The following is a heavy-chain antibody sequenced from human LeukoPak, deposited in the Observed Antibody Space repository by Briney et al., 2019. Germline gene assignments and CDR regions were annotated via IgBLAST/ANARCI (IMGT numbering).Heavy chain of an antibody. CDR1: GYTFTSYG. V-gene: IGHV1-18*01. CDR3: ARDLDYGDYVYYYYMDV. J-gene: IGHJ6*03. Sequence: GASVKVSCKASGYTFTSYGISWVRQAPGQGLEWMGWISAYNGNTNYAQKFQGRVTMTTDTSTSTAYMEVRSLRSDDTAVYYCARDLDYGDYVYYYYMDVWGKGTTVTVSS. D-gene: IGHD4-17*01. CDR2: ISAYNGNT.